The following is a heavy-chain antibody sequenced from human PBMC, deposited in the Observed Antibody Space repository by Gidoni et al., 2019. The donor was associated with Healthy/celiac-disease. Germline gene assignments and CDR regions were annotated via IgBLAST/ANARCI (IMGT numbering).Heavy chain of an antibody. CDR2: INPIGGST. V-gene: IGHV1-46*01. CDR1: GYTFTSYY. J-gene: IGHJ3*02. CDR3: ARSREGDAFDI. Sequence: QVQLVQSGAEVKKPGASVKVSCKASGYTFTSYYMHWVRQAPGLGLEWMGIINPIGGSTSYAQKFQGRVTRTRDTSTSTVYMELSSLRSEDTAVYYCARSREGDAFDIWGQGTMVTVSS.